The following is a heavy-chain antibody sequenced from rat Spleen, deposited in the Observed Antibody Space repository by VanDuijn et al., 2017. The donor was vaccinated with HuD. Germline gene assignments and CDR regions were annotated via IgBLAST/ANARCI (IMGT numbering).Heavy chain of an antibody. V-gene: IGHV5-17*01. CDR2: ISSGGGGS. CDR3: ARGYTLDY. CDR1: GFTFSDYA. Sequence: EVQLAESGGGLVQPGRSLKFSCAASGFTFSDYAMAWVRQAPKKGLEWVASISSGGGGSYYPDSEKGRFSISRDNAKSTLYLQMDSLRSEDTATYYCARGYTLDYWGQGVMVTVSS. J-gene: IGHJ2*01. D-gene: IGHD1-11*01.